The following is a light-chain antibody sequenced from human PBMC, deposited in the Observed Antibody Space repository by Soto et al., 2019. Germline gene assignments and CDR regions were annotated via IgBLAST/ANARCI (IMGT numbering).Light chain of an antibody. Sequence: DIQMTQSPSTLSASVGDSVTITCRASQSISKWLAWYQQKPGKAPKLLIYQASSLESGVPSRFSGSASGTEFTLTITSLQPDDFATYYCQQYGDYSPITFGQGTRLQIK. CDR1: QSISKW. CDR3: QQYGDYSPIT. J-gene: IGKJ5*01. V-gene: IGKV1-5*03. CDR2: QAS.